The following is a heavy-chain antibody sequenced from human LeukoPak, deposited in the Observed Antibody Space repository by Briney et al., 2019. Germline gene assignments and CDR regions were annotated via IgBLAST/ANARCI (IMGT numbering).Heavy chain of an antibody. V-gene: IGHV3-30*02. CDR3: AKDGTYYYDSSGYSFDY. Sequence: GGSLRLSCAASGFTFSSYGMHWVRQAPGKGLEWVAFIRYDGSNKYYADSVKGRFTISRDNPKNTLYLQMNSLGAEDTAVYYCAKDGTYYYDSSGYSFDYWGQGTLVTVSS. J-gene: IGHJ4*02. CDR2: IRYDGSNK. D-gene: IGHD3-22*01. CDR1: GFTFSSYG.